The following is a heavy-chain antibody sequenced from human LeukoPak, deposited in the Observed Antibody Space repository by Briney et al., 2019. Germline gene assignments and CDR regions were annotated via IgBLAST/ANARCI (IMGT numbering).Heavy chain of an antibody. CDR2: VSYDGKVQ. Sequence: GGSLRLSCAASGFSFSSYGMHWVRQAPGKGLEWVAVVSYDGKVQFYRDSVKGRFTISRDNSKNTLYLQIHSLRIDDTAMYFCAKEHRHDNWDFDLWGRGTLVTVSS. V-gene: IGHV3-30*18. CDR1: GFSFSSYG. J-gene: IGHJ2*01. D-gene: IGHD1-1*01. CDR3: AKEHRHDNWDFDL.